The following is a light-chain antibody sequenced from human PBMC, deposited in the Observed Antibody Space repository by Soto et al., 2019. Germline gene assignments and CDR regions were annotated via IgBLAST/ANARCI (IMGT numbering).Light chain of an antibody. CDR1: QSVSRF. CDR3: QQRGNWPPST. CDR2: DAS. V-gene: IGKV3-11*01. J-gene: IGKJ5*01. Sequence: ETVLTQSPATLSLSPGERATLSCRASQSVSRFLAWYQQKPGQAPRLLIYDASNRATGIPARFSGSGSGTDFPLTIRTIEPEDFAVYYCQQRGNWPPSTFGQGTRLDIK.